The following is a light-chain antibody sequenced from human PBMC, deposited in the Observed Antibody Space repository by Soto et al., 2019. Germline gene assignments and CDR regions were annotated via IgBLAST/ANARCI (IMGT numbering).Light chain of an antibody. Sequence: QSALTQPASVSGSPGQSFAISCTGTSSDVGGYNYVSWYQQHPGKAPKLMIHEVSNRPSGISDRFSGSKSGNTASLTISGLQADDEADYYCSSHTSYSTRVFGTGTKLTVL. J-gene: IGLJ1*01. CDR2: EVS. CDR3: SSHTSYSTRV. CDR1: SSDVGGYNY. V-gene: IGLV2-14*01.